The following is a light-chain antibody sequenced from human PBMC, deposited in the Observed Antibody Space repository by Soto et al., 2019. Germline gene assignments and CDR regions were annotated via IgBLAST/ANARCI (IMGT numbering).Light chain of an antibody. V-gene: IGLV1-44*01. CDR3: VAWDDSLNGPL. J-gene: IGLJ3*02. CDR1: SSNIGSNS. CDR2: SNN. Sequence: QLVLTQPPSASGTPGQRVTISCSGTSSNIGSNSVNWYQQLPGTAPTLLIFSNNQRPSGVPDRFSGSKSGTSASLAVNGLRSEDEADYYCVAWDDSLNGPLFGGGTKLTVL.